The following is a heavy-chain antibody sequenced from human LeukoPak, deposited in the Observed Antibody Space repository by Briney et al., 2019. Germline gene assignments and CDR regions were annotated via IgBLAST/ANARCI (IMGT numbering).Heavy chain of an antibody. CDR2: IYYTGST. CDR1: GGSISGSY. CDR3: ARGQWELLQFAFDI. V-gene: IGHV4-59*12. D-gene: IGHD1-26*01. Sequence: PSETLSLTCTVSGGSISGSYWSWIRQPPGKGLEWIGYIYYTGSTNYNPSLKSRVTISLDTSKNQFSLKLSSVTVADTAVYYCARGQWELLQFAFDIWGQGTMVTVSS. J-gene: IGHJ3*02.